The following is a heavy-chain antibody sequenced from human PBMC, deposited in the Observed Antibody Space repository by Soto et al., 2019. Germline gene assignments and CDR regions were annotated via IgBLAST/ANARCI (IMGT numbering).Heavy chain of an antibody. D-gene: IGHD3-9*01. CDR2: MYFSGFYSGST. Sequence: QLQLQESGPGLVKPSETLSLTCTVSGGSMSSSSYYWGWIRQPPGKGLEWIANMYFSGFYSGSTSYNPSLKRRVTISVDTSKNQFSLQVSSVTAADTAVYYCARGFDILTFGFCLDYWGQGTLVTVSS. J-gene: IGHJ4*02. CDR3: ARGFDILTFGFCLDY. CDR1: GGSMSSSSYY. V-gene: IGHV4-39*01.